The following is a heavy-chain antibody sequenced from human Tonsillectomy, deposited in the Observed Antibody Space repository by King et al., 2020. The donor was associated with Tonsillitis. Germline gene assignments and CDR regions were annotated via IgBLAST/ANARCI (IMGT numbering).Heavy chain of an antibody. CDR2: VLDDGNNQ. CDR3: ANTDGDCLDY. CDR1: GFTFSSFG. Sequence: VQLVESGGGVVQPGGSMRLSCAASGFTFSSFGMHWVRQAPGKGLEWVAFVLDDGNNQYYADSVKGRFTISRDNSKRTLSLQMTSLRAEDTAVYYCANTDGDCLDYWGQGTLVIVSS. J-gene: IGHJ4*02. D-gene: IGHD2-21*02. V-gene: IGHV3-30*02.